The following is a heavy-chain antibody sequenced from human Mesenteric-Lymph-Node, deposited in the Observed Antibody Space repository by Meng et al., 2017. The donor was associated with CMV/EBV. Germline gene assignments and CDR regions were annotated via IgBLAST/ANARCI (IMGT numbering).Heavy chain of an antibody. CDR2: ISSSSSYI. CDR3: ARDPHCGGDCYPPGMDV. D-gene: IGHD2-21*01. J-gene: IGHJ6*02. CDR1: GFTLSSYS. Sequence: ESLKLSRASSGFTLSSYSMNWVRQAPGRGLEWVSSISSSSSYIYYADSVKGRFTISRDNAKNSLYLQMNSLRAEDTAVYYCARDPHCGGDCYPPGMDVWGQGTTVTVSS. V-gene: IGHV3-21*01.